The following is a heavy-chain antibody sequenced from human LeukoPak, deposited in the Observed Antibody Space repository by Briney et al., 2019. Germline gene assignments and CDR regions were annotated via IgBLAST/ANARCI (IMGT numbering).Heavy chain of an antibody. Sequence: PSETLCLSCAVYGGSFSGYYGSWIRQPPGKGLEWIGEINHSGSTNYNPSLKSRVTISVDTSKNQFSLKLSSVTAADTAVYYCARLTNGALFDYSGQGTLVTVSS. J-gene: IGHJ4*02. CDR1: GGSFSGYY. CDR3: ARLTNGALFDY. V-gene: IGHV4-34*01. CDR2: INHSGST. D-gene: IGHD4-11*01.